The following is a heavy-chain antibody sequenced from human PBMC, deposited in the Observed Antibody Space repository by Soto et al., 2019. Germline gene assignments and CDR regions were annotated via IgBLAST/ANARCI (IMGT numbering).Heavy chain of an antibody. J-gene: IGHJ5*02. V-gene: IGHV4-31*02. CDR2: IYYSGTA. CDR3: ASSNWNSGDWFDP. CDR1: GGYISSGGYY. D-gene: IGHD1-7*01. Sequence: TLSLSCTVSGGYISSGGYYWSWVRQQPGKGLEWIGYIYYSGTAEYNPSLKSRVTISVDTSKNQFSLKLSSVTAADTAVYYCASSNWNSGDWFDPWGQGTLVTVSS.